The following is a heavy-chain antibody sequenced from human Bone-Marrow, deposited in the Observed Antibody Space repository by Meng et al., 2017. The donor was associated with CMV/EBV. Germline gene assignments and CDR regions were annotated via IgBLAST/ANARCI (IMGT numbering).Heavy chain of an antibody. CDR2: IKQDGSEK. CDR3: ARGGGGIYSNFPYDY. J-gene: IGHJ4*02. Sequence: GRSLRLSCAASGFTFSSYWMSWVRQAPGKGLEWVANIKQDGSEKYYVDSVKGRFTISRDNAKTSLYLQMNSLRAEDTAVYYCARGGGGIYSNFPYDYWGQGTLVTVSS. CDR1: GFTFSSYW. D-gene: IGHD4-11*01. V-gene: IGHV3-7*01.